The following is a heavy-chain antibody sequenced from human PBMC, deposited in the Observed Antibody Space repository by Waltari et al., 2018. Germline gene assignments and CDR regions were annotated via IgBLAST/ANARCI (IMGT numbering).Heavy chain of an antibody. V-gene: IGHV7-4-1*02. Sequence: QVQLVQSGSELKKPGASVKVSCKSSGSTFTSYAMNLFRQSPGQGLEWMGWINTNTGNPTYAQGFTGRFVFSLDTSVSTAYLQISSLKAEDTAVYYCARKDLWELLSVGEFDYWGQGTLVTVSS. CDR3: ARKDLWELLSVGEFDY. CDR1: GSTFTSYA. J-gene: IGHJ4*02. CDR2: INTNTGNP. D-gene: IGHD1-26*01.